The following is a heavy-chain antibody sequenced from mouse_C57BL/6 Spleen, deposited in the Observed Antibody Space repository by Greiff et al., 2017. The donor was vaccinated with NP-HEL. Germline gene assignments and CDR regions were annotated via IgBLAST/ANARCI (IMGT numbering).Heavy chain of an antibody. CDR1: GYTFTSYW. CDR2: IYPSDSET. CDR3: ARSGFYYGPTGAMDY. J-gene: IGHJ4*01. D-gene: IGHD2-1*01. Sequence: QVQLQQPGAELVRPGSSVKLSCKASGYTFTSYWMDWVKQRPGQGLEWIGNIYPSDSETHYNQKFKDKATLTVDKSSSTAYMQLSSLTSEDSAVYYCARSGFYYGPTGAMDYWGQGTSVTVSS. V-gene: IGHV1-61*01.